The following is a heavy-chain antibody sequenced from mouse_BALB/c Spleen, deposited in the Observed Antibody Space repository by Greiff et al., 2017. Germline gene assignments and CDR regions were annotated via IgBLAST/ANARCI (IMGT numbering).Heavy chain of an antibody. CDR3: TREYYGSRGFAY. Sequence: EVQLVESGRGLVQPGGSMKLSCVASGFTFSNYWMNWVRQSPEKGLEWVAEIRLKSNNYATHYAESVKGRFTISRDDSKSSVYLQMNNLRAEDTGFYYCTREYYGSRGFAYWGQGTLVTVSA. D-gene: IGHD1-1*01. CDR2: IRLKSNNYAT. J-gene: IGHJ3*01. CDR1: GFTFSNYW. V-gene: IGHV6-6*02.